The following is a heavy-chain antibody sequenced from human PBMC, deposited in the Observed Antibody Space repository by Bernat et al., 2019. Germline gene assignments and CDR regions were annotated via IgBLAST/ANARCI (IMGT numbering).Heavy chain of an antibody. D-gene: IGHD6-19*01. V-gene: IGHV3-30*02. Sequence: QVQLVESGGGVVQPGGSLRLSCAASGFTFSSCGIHWVRQAPARGLEWVSFIRYDGSDKYYADSVKGRFTISRDNPKNTLYLQMNSLRPEDTAVYYCAKDDLAVGVYPSFDYWGLGTLVTVSS. CDR1: GFTFSSCG. CDR2: IRYDGSDK. CDR3: AKDDLAVGVYPSFDY. J-gene: IGHJ4*02.